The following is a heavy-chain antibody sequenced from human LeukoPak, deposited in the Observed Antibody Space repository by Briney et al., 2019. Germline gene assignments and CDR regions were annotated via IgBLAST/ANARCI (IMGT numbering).Heavy chain of an antibody. V-gene: IGHV3-23*01. Sequence: GGSLRLSCAASRFTFSSYAMNWVRQAPGKGLEWVSAISGSGGSTYYADSVKGRFTFSRDNSKNTLYLQMNSLRAEDTAVYYCAKEKAAWYPFDYWGQGTLVTVSS. J-gene: IGHJ4*02. CDR3: AKEKAAWYPFDY. CDR1: RFTFSSYA. CDR2: ISGSGGST. D-gene: IGHD6-13*01.